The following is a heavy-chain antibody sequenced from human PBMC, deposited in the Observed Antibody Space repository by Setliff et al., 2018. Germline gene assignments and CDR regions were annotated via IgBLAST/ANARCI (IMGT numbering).Heavy chain of an antibody. Sequence: SETLSLTCTVSGGSIGSSFWNWIRQSPGKGLEWIGYKPNRGDTNSNPSLRSRLTMSVDTSKSQFSLNLTSVTAADTAVYFCARAVDSSGYFPYWYLDLWGRGALVTVSS. D-gene: IGHD3-22*01. CDR1: GGSIGSSF. CDR2: KPNRGDT. V-gene: IGHV4-59*01. J-gene: IGHJ2*01. CDR3: ARAVDSSGYFPYWYLDL.